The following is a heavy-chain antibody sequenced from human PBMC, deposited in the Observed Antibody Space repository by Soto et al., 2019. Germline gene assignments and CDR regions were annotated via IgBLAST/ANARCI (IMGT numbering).Heavy chain of an antibody. V-gene: IGHV4-30-4*01. CDR3: ARDSAPYNLNYDSPY. D-gene: IGHD3-3*01. J-gene: IGHJ4*02. Sequence: SETLSLTCTVSGASISNDEFYWAWIRQSPEKGLEWIGNIYYTGVTFYNPSLRSRLTISVDTSKNQFSLKLTSMTAADTAVYYCARDSAPYNLNYDSPYWGQGTLVTVS. CDR1: GASISNDEFY. CDR2: IYYTGVT.